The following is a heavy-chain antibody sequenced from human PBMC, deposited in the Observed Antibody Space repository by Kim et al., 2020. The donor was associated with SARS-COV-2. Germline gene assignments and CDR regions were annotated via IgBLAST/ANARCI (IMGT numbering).Heavy chain of an antibody. V-gene: IGHV1-69*13. J-gene: IGHJ6*02. D-gene: IGHD2-2*01. CDR2: IIPIFGTA. CDR1: GGTFSSYA. Sequence: SVKVSCKASGGTFSSYAISWVRQAPGQGLEWMGGIIPIFGTANYAQKFQGRVTITADESTSTAYMELSSLRSEDTAVYYCARGPGVPAAPPYYGMDVWGQGXTVTVSS. CDR3: ARGPGVPAAPPYYGMDV.